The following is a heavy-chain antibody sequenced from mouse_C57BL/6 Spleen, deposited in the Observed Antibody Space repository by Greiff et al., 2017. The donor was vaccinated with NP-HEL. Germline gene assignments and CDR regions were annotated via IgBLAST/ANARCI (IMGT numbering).Heavy chain of an antibody. CDR3: ARLGTTDYFDY. CDR1: GYTFTDYY. CDR2: IYPGSGNT. D-gene: IGHD1-1*01. Sequence: VQGVESGAELVRPGASVKLSCKASGYTFTDYYINWVKQRPGQGLEWIARIYPGSGNTYYNEKFKGKATLTAEKSSSTAYMQLSSLTSEDSAVYFCARLGTTDYFDYGGQGTTLTVSS. J-gene: IGHJ2*01. V-gene: IGHV1-76*01.